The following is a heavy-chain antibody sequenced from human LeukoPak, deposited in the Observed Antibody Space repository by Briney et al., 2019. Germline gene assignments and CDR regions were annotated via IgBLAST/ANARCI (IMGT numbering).Heavy chain of an antibody. J-gene: IGHJ4*02. CDR3: ARAMVTRNFDY. V-gene: IGHV4-39*07. CDR2: INHSGST. Sequence: SETLSLTCTVSGGSISSSSYYWGWIRQPPGKGLEWIGEINHSGSTNYNPSLKSRVTISVDTSKNQFSLKLSSVTAADTAVYYCARAMVTRNFDYWGQGTLVTVSS. D-gene: IGHD5-18*01. CDR1: GGSISSSSYY.